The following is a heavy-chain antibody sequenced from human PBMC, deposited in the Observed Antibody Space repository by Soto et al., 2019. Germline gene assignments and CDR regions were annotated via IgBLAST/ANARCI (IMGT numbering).Heavy chain of an antibody. V-gene: IGHV3-7*05. CDR2: IKQDGSEK. CDR1: GFTFSSYW. J-gene: IGHJ6*02. D-gene: IGHD3-22*01. CDR3: ARDRYYYDSSGYSYYYGMDV. Sequence: GGSLRLSCAASGFTFSSYWMSWVRQAPGKGLEWVANIKQDGSEKYYVDSVKGRFTISRDNAKNSLYLQMNSLRAEDTAVYYCARDRYYYDSSGYSYYYGMDVWGQGTTVTVSS.